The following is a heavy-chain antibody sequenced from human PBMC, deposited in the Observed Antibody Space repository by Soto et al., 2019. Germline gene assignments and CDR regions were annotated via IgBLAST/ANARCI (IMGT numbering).Heavy chain of an antibody. V-gene: IGHV2-26*01. CDR3: ARIERYSTYEYFDF. Sequence: KSGPTLVNPTETLTLTCTVPGFALSHIRVGVGWIRQPPGKALEWLAHVFSNDAKSYSPSLKGRLTISRDTFRSQVVLTMTNVDPVDTGTYFCARIERYSTYEYFDFWGQGTLVTVSS. CDR2: VFSNDAK. CDR1: GFALSHIRVG. J-gene: IGHJ4*02. D-gene: IGHD5-12*01.